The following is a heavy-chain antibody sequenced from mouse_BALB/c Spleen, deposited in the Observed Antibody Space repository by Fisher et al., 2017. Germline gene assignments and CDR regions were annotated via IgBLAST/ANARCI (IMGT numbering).Heavy chain of an antibody. Sequence: KFKGKATLTVDKSSSTAYMELRSLTSEDSAVYYCARYFHYYGSFYAMDYWGQGTSVTVSS. V-gene: IGHV1-26*01. J-gene: IGHJ4*01. CDR3: ARYFHYYGSFYAMDY. D-gene: IGHD1-1*01.